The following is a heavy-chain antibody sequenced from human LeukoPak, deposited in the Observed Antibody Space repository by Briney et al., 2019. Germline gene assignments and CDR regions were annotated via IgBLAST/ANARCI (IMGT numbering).Heavy chain of an antibody. J-gene: IGHJ4*02. CDR3: ARVIAVAGGEFDY. CDR1: GGSISSYY. CDR2: IYYSGST. V-gene: IGHV4-59*01. Sequence: PSETLSLTCTVSGGSISSYYWSWIRQPPGKGLEWIGYIYYSGSTNYNPSLKSRVTISVDTSKNRFSLKLSSVTAADTAVYYCARVIAVAGGEFDYWGQGTLVTVSS. D-gene: IGHD6-19*01.